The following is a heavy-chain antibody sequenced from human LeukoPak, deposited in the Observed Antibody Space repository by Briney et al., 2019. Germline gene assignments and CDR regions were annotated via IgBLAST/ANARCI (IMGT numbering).Heavy chain of an antibody. D-gene: IGHD3-22*01. CDR2: IYPGDSDT. CDR1: GYSFTSYW. CDR3: ARTNYYDSSGYYRIDY. Sequence: GESLKISCKGSGYSFTSYWIGWVRQMPGKGLEWMGIIYPGDSDTRYSPSFQGQVTISADKSISTAYLQWSSLKASDTAMYYCARTNYYDSSGYYRIDYWGQGTPVTVSS. J-gene: IGHJ4*02. V-gene: IGHV5-51*01.